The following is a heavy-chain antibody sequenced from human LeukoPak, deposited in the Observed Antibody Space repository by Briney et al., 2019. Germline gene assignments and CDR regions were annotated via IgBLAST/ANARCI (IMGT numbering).Heavy chain of an antibody. V-gene: IGHV4-38-2*02. CDR3: AREPGSGWSGPFDY. CDR2: IYHSGST. Sequence: SETLSLTCAVFGYSISSGYYCGWIRQPPGKGLEWIGSIYHSGSTYYNPSLKSRVTISVDTSKNQFSLKLSSVTAADTAVYYCAREPGSGWSGPFDYWGQGTLVTVSS. J-gene: IGHJ4*02. D-gene: IGHD6-19*01. CDR1: GYSISSGYY.